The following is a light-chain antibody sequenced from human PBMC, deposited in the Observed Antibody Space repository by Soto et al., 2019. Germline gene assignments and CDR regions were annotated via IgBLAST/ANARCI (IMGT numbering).Light chain of an antibody. V-gene: IGLV2-14*01. CDR2: DVS. CDR3: SSYTGSSTPYV. J-gene: IGLJ1*01. Sequence: QSVLTQPASVSGSPGQSITISCTGTSSVIGSYNYVSWYQQHPGKAPKLMIYDVSNRPSGVSNRFSGSKSGNTASLTISGLQAEDEADYYCSSYTGSSTPYVFGAGTKVTVL. CDR1: SSVIGSYNY.